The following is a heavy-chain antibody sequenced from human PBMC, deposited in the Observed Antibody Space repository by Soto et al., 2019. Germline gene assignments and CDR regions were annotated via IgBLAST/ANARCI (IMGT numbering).Heavy chain of an antibody. V-gene: IGHV1-2*04. CDR2: INPNSGGT. CDR3: ATSMVRGVMTYYFDY. J-gene: IGHJ4*02. Sequence: KAFEDNITDFDSRWMIKDPGQGLEWMGWINPNSGGTNYAQKFQGWVTMTRGTSISTAYMELSRLRSDDTAVYYCATSMVRGVMTYYFDYWGQGTLVTVSS. CDR1: EDNITDFD. D-gene: IGHD3-10*01.